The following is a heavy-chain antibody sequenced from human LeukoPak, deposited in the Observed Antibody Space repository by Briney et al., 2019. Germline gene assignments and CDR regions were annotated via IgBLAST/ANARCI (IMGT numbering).Heavy chain of an antibody. CDR2: IYYSGST. CDR1: GGSISSSSYY. V-gene: IGHV4-39*01. Sequence: SETLSLTCTVSGGSISSSSYYWGCIRQPPGEGLEWIGSIYYSGSTYYNPSLKSRVTISVDTSKNQFSLKLSSVTAADTAVYYCARSPDQMIVVVTSYYFDYWGQGTLVTVSS. CDR3: ARSPDQMIVVVTSYYFDY. D-gene: IGHD3-22*01. J-gene: IGHJ4*02.